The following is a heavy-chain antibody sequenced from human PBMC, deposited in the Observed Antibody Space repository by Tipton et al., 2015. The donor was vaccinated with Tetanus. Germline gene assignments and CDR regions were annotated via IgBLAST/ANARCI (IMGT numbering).Heavy chain of an antibody. CDR1: GFSFSSYA. CDR3: ARDNYDSKDFSDY. CDR2: ISGSGEGK. D-gene: IGHD3-3*01. V-gene: IGHV3-23*01. Sequence: SLRLSCAASGFSFSSYAMTWVRQAPGRGLEWVSAISGSGEGKFYADSVKGRFTISTDNTKNHLCLQMNSLRVEDTGLYFCARDNYDSKDFSDYWGQGTLITVSS. J-gene: IGHJ4*02.